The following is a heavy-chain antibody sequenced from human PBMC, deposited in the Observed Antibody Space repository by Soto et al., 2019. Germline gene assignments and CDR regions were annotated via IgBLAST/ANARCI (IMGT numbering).Heavy chain of an antibody. Sequence: ASVKVSCKASGGTFSSYAISWVRQAPGQGLEWMGGIIPIFGTANYAQKFQGRVTITADESTSTAYMELSSLRSEDTAVYYCASNYGDYPTSSYYYGMDVWGQGTTVTVSS. J-gene: IGHJ6*02. D-gene: IGHD4-17*01. CDR2: IIPIFGTA. CDR1: GGTFSSYA. V-gene: IGHV1-69*13. CDR3: ASNYGDYPTSSYYYGMDV.